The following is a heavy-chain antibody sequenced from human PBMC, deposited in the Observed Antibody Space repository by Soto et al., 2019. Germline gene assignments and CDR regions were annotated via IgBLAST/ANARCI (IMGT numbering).Heavy chain of an antibody. Sequence: QVELRESGPGLVKPSETLSLTCNVAGGSMRSYYWSWMRQSPGTGLEWLGNIFYNEKNNPNPSLKGRLIISVDTSKKKFSLMLSAVTAEDTAIYYCERDSTCCGLDVWGQGTTVTVSS. V-gene: IGHV4-59*01. D-gene: IGHD2-21*01. J-gene: IGHJ6*02. CDR1: GGSMRSYY. CDR2: IFYNEKN. CDR3: ERDSTCCGLDV.